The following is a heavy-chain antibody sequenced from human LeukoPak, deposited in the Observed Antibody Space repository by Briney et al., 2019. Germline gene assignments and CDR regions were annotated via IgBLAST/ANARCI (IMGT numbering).Heavy chain of an antibody. Sequence: GASVKVSCKASGYTFTGYYMHWVRQAPGQGLEWMGPVDPEDGETIYAEKFQGRVTITADTSTDTAYMELSSLRSEDTAVYYCATSSPGDLDWFDPWGQGTLVTVSS. CDR2: VDPEDGET. CDR3: ATSSPGDLDWFDP. CDR1: GYTFTGYY. J-gene: IGHJ5*02. D-gene: IGHD7-27*01. V-gene: IGHV1-69-2*01.